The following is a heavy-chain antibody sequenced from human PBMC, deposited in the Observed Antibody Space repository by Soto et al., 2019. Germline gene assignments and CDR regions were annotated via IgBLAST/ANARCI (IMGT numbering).Heavy chain of an antibody. J-gene: IGHJ5*02. V-gene: IGHV3-15*01. D-gene: IGHD3-16*02. CDR3: AAYCYTMTCTHFHGYS. CDR2: IKKKTDGGTT. CDR1: GFTFSDAW. Sequence: PGGSLILSCAASGFTFSDAWMSWVRQAPGKGLEWVGLIKKKTDGGTTDYAAPVKGRFTISRDDSKNTLYLQMSSLKTEDTAVYYCAAYCYTMTCTHFHGYSWGQGTQVTVSS.